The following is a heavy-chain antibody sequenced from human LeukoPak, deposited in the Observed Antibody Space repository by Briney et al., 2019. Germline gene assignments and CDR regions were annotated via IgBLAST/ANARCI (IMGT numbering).Heavy chain of an antibody. D-gene: IGHD6-13*01. V-gene: IGHV4-59*01. Sequence: SETLSLTCTVSAGSISGYYWSWIRQPPGKGLEWIGNILSAGSTNYSPSLKSRVTISLDTPKNQFSLKLSSVTAADTAVYYCARAGGSLASCGTEGINFQYWGQGTLVTVSS. J-gene: IGHJ1*01. CDR1: AGSISGYY. CDR2: ILSAGST. CDR3: ARAGGSLASCGTEGINFQY.